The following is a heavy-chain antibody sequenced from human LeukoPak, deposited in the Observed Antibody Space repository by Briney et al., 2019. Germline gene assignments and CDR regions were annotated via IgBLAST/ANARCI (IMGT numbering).Heavy chain of an antibody. D-gene: IGHD2/OR15-2a*01. CDR1: GFTFSSYA. CDR2: ISGSGGST. CDR3: ARDLSEKYSIDY. Sequence: PGGSLRLSCAASGFTFSSYAMSWVRQAPGKGLEWVSAISGSGGSTYYADSVKGRLTISRDNSKNTVSLQMNSLRAEDTAIYYCARDLSEKYSIDYWGQGTLVTVSS. J-gene: IGHJ4*02. V-gene: IGHV3-23*01.